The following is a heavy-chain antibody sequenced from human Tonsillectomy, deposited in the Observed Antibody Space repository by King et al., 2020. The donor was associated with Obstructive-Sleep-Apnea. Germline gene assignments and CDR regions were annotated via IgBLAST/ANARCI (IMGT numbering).Heavy chain of an antibody. CDR3: ARIQLSAEAFDI. Sequence: LQLQESGPGLVKPSETLSLTCTVSGDSISNYYWSWIRQPAGKGLEWIGHIYTTGSTNYNPSLKSRVTMSLDISKNQFSLKLSSVTAADTAVYYCARIQLSAEAFDIWGQGTMVTVSS. V-gene: IGHV4-4*07. CDR2: IYTTGST. CDR1: GDSISNYY. D-gene: IGHD2-2*01. J-gene: IGHJ3*02.